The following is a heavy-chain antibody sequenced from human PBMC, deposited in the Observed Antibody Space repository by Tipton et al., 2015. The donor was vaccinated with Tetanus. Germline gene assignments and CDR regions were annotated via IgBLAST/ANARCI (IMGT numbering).Heavy chain of an antibody. Sequence: SLRLSCAASGFTFDDYTMHWVRQAPGKGLEWVSLISWNSGSIGYADSVKGRFTISRDNAKNSLYLQMNSLRAEDTALYYCAKDNGPLVPTAIRYGMDVWGQGTTVTVSS. CDR3: AKDNGPLVPTAIRYGMDV. J-gene: IGHJ6*02. D-gene: IGHD2-2*02. CDR1: GFTFDDYT. V-gene: IGHV3-9*01. CDR2: ISWNSGSI.